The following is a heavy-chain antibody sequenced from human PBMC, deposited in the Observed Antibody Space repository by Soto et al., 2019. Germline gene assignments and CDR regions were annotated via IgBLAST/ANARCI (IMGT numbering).Heavy chain of an antibody. J-gene: IGHJ5*02. CDR2: IIPIFGTA. CDR3: ARRYSSSWPHWFDP. V-gene: IGHV1-69*13. CDR1: GYTFTSYA. Sequence: SVKVSCKASGYTFTSYAMHWVRQAPGQGLEWMGGIIPIFGTANYAQKFQGRVTITADESMSTAYMELSSLRSEDTAVYYCARRYSSSWPHWFDPCGKGTLVTVYS. D-gene: IGHD6-13*01.